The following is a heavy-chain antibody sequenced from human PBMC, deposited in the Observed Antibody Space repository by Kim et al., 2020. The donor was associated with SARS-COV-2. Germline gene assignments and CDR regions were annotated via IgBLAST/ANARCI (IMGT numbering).Heavy chain of an antibody. J-gene: IGHJ4*02. CDR3: TRLLLGTASDY. V-gene: IGHV3-23*01. D-gene: IGHD1-7*01. CDR1: GFVFSNDA. Sequence: GGSLRLSCVASGFVFSNDAMSWVRQAPGQGLQWVSTIGGYDTNTYYADTVKGRFTISRDNSSDSLYLQMDSLRAGDTAIYYSTRLLLGTASDYWCQRTLV. CDR2: IGGYDTNT.